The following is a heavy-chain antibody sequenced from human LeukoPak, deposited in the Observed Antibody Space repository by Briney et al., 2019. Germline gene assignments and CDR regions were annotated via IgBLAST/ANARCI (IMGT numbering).Heavy chain of an antibody. Sequence: SETLSLTCAVSGGSISSSNWWSWVRQPPGKGLEWIGEIYHSGSTNYNPSLKSRVTISVDKSKNQFSLKLSSVTAADTAVYYCARDKFPLVGATGDDGFDIWGQGTMVIVSS. D-gene: IGHD1-26*01. J-gene: IGHJ3*02. CDR2: IYHSGST. V-gene: IGHV4-4*02. CDR3: ARDKFPLVGATGDDGFDI. CDR1: GGSISSSNW.